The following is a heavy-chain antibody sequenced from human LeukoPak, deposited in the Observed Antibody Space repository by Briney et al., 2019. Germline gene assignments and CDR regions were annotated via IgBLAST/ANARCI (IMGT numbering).Heavy chain of an antibody. V-gene: IGHV1-2*02. CDR3: ARDVSYYGYDAFDI. J-gene: IGHJ3*02. CDR1: GYTFTSYY. D-gene: IGHD1-26*01. Sequence: ASVKVSCKASGYTFTSYYMHWVRQAPGQGLEWMGWINPNSGGTNYAQKFQGRVTMTRDTSISTAYMELSRLRSDDTAVYYCARDVSYYGYDAFDIWGQGTMVTVSS. CDR2: INPNSGGT.